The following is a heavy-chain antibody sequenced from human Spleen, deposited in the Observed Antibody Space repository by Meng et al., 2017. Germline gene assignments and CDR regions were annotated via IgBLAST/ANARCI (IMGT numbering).Heavy chain of an antibody. J-gene: IGHJ4*02. CDR3: TRNSYDSRHYVLGF. D-gene: IGHD3-10*02. CDR1: GDSISSNTW. V-gene: IGHV4-4*02. CDR2: IYHGGST. Sequence: QVQLQQWGAGLLQPSGTLSLTCAVSGDSISSNTWWSWVRQPPGKGLEWIGEIYHGGSTNYIPSLKSRVTISIDKSKNQFSLDLSSVTAADTAVYYCTRNSYDSRHYVLGFWGQGTLVTVSS.